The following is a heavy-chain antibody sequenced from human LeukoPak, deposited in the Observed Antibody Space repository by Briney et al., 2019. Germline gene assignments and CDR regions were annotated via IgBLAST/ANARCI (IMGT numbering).Heavy chain of an antibody. D-gene: IGHD3-22*01. Sequence: GGSLRLSCAASGFTFSSYEMNWVRQAPGKGLEWVSVIYSGGSTYYADSVKGRFTISRDNSKNTLYLQMNSLRAEDTAVYYCASDYYYDSSGRDYWGQGTLVTVSS. J-gene: IGHJ4*02. CDR1: GFTFSSYE. CDR3: ASDYYYDSSGRDY. CDR2: IYSGGST. V-gene: IGHV3-66*01.